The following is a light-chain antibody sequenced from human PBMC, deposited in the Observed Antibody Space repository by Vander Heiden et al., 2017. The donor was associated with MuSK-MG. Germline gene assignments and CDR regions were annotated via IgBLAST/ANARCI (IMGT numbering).Light chain of an antibody. J-gene: IGLJ3*02. V-gene: IGLV1-40*01. Sequence: QSVLTQPPSVSGAPGQRGTISGTGSSANIGAGYDVHWYQQRPGTAPNLLIYGNSNRPSGVPDRFSGSKSGTSASLAITGLQAEDEADYYCQSYDSSLSGSVFGGGTKLTVL. CDR1: SANIGAGYD. CDR2: GNS. CDR3: QSYDSSLSGSV.